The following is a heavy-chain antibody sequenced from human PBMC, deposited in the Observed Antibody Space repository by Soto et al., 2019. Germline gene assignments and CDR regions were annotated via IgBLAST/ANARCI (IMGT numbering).Heavy chain of an antibody. CDR2: ISSSSSTV. D-gene: IGHD3-3*01. V-gene: IGHV3-48*01. CDR3: ARDRGTISTYWYYMNV. Sequence: EEQLVESGGGLVQPGGSLRLSCAASGFTFSGFSMNWVRQAPGKGLEWVSYISSSSSTVYYTDSVKGRFTISRDNAKNSLYLQMNSLRAEDTAVYYCARDRGTISTYWYYMNVWGKGATVTVSS. CDR1: GFTFSGFS. J-gene: IGHJ6*03.